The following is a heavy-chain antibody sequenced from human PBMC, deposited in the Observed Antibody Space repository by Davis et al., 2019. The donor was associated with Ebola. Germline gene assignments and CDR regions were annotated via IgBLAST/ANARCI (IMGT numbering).Heavy chain of an antibody. CDR2: ISSAGSTK. D-gene: IGHD2-15*01. V-gene: IGHV3-30*18. CDR1: GFTFSSYG. Sequence: GESLKISCAASGFTFSSYGMHWVRQAPGKGLEWVAVISSAGSTKYYADSVKGRFTISRDNSKNTLYLQMNSLRAEDTAVYYCAKAGDIVVVVAAPFDYWGQGTLVTVSS. J-gene: IGHJ4*02. CDR3: AKAGDIVVVVAAPFDY.